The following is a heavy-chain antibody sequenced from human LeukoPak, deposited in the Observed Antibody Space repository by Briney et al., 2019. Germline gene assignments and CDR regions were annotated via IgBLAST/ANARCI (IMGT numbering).Heavy chain of an antibody. CDR3: ARGWKTTVIRGILLYDY. CDR1: GGSFSGYY. V-gene: IGHV4-34*01. D-gene: IGHD4-17*01. J-gene: IGHJ4*02. Sequence: SDTLSLTCAVYGGSFSGYYWSWIRQPPGKGLEWIGEINHSGSTNYNPSLKSRVTISVDTSKNQFSLKLSSVTAADTAVYYCARGWKTTVIRGILLYDYWGQGTLVTVSS. CDR2: INHSGST.